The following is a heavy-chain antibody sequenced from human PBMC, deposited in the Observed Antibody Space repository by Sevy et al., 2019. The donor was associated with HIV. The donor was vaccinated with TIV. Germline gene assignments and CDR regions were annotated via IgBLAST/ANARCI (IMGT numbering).Heavy chain of an antibody. J-gene: IGHJ4*02. CDR1: GYTFTSYD. Sequence: ASVKVSCKASGYTFTSYDINWVRQAAGQGLEWVGWMTPSSHETGYAQKFEGRITMTGDTSISTAYLELSSLTSEDTAVYFCARNLYGSGTFDYWGQGTLVTVSS. D-gene: IGHD3-10*01. V-gene: IGHV1-8*01. CDR2: MTPSSHET. CDR3: ARNLYGSGTFDY.